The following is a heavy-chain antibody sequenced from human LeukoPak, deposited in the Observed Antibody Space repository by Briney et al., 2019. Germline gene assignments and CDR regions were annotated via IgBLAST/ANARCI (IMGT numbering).Heavy chain of an antibody. CDR2: IYSSAST. D-gene: IGHD3-9*01. J-gene: IGHJ6*03. CDR3: ARGYYDILTGYYGYYYYYMDV. CDR1: GGPISSSSYY. Sequence: SETLSLTCTVSGGPISSSSYYWGWIRQPPGKGLEWIGSIYSSASTYYNPSLKSRVTISVDTSKNQFSLKLSSVTAADTAVYYCARGYYDILTGYYGYYYYYMDVWGKGTTVTVSS. V-gene: IGHV4-39*07.